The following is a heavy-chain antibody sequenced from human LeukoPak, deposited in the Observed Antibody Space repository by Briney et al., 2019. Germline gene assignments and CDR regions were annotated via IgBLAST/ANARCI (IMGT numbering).Heavy chain of an antibody. CDR3: ARRTGSKPSMVRGVNSRGMDV. D-gene: IGHD3-10*01. CDR2: ISGSGGST. J-gene: IGHJ6*02. V-gene: IGHV3-23*01. CDR1: GFTFSSYA. Sequence: GGSLRLSCAASGFTFSSYAMSWVRQAPGKGLEWVSAISGSGGSTYYADSVKGRFTISRDNSKNTLYLQMNSLRAEDTAVYYCARRTGSKPSMVRGVNSRGMDVWGQGTTVTASS.